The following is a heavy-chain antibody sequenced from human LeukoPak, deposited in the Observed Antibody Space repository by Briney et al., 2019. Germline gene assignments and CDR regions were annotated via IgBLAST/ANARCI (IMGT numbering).Heavy chain of an antibody. CDR3: AKEELKSVDY. Sequence: GGSLRLSCAASGFTFSSYGMHWVRQAPGKGLEWVAVISYDGSNKYYADSVKGRFTISRDNSKNTLYLQMNSLRAEDTAVYYCAKEELKSVDYWGQGTLVTVSS. CDR1: GFTFSSYG. J-gene: IGHJ4*02. CDR2: ISYDGSNK. V-gene: IGHV3-30*18. D-gene: IGHD1-26*01.